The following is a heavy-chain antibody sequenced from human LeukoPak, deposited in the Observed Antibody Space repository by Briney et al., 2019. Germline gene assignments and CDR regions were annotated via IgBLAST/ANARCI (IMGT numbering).Heavy chain of an antibody. CDR2: ISTSGST. CDR1: GDSISSGSYY. Sequence: SETLSLTCTVSGDSISSGSYYWSWIRQPAGKGLEWIGRISTSGSTNYNPSLKSRVTISVDTSKNQFSLKLSSVTAADTAVYYCARDRDYYGSGSYPYWGQGTLVTVSS. V-gene: IGHV4-61*02. D-gene: IGHD3-10*01. J-gene: IGHJ4*02. CDR3: ARDRDYYGSGSYPY.